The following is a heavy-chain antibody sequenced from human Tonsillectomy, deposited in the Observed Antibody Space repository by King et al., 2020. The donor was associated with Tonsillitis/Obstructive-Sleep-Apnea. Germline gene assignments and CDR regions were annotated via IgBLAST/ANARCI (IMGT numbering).Heavy chain of an antibody. CDR1: GFTFSDYY. CDR3: GRGPRGYNYGPELFDY. D-gene: IGHD5-18*01. V-gene: IGHV3-11*05. Sequence: QLVQSGGGLVKPGGSLRLSCAASGFTFSDYYMSWIRQAPGKGLEWVSYISSSSSYTNYAVSVKGRSPISRDNAKNSLYLQMNSLRAEDTAVYNCGRGPRGYNYGPELFDYWGQGTLVTVSS. CDR2: ISSSSSYT. J-gene: IGHJ4*02.